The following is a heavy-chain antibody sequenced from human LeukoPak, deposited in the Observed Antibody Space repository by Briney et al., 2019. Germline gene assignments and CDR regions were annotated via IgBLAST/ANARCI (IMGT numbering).Heavy chain of an antibody. CDR2: ISAYNGNT. J-gene: IGHJ4*02. Sequence: ASVKVSCKASGYTFTSYGISWVRQAPGQGLEWMGWISAYNGNTNYAQKLQGRVTMTTDTSTSTAYMELRSLRSDDTAVYYCARSGDSSGYYRIRYFDYWGQGTLVTVSS. D-gene: IGHD3-22*01. CDR1: GYTFTSYG. V-gene: IGHV1-18*01. CDR3: ARSGDSSGYYRIRYFDY.